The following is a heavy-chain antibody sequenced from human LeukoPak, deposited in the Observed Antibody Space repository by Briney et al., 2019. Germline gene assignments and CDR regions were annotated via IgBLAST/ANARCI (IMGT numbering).Heavy chain of an antibody. CDR2: IYPGDSDT. J-gene: IGHJ5*02. V-gene: IGHV5-51*01. CDR3: ARRALAPRNWFDP. Sequence: GESLKISCKGSGYSFTSYWIGWVRQTPGKGLEWMGIIYPGDSDTRYSPSFQGQVTISADKSISTAYLQWSSLKASDTAMYYCARRALAPRNWFDPWGQGTLVTVSS. CDR1: GYSFTSYW.